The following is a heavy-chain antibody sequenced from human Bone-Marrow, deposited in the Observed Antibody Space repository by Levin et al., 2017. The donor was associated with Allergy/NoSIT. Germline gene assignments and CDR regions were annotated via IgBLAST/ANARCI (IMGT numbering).Heavy chain of an antibody. J-gene: IGHJ6*02. Sequence: AGGSLRLSCAASGFTFTDYAIHWIRQAPGRGLEWVSGVSWNSGTIGYADSVKGRFTISRDNAKNSLYLQMTSLRTEDTALYFCARHKDYGGNGYYYYGMDVWGQGTTVTVSS. CDR1: GFTFTDYA. V-gene: IGHV3-9*01. CDR2: VSWNSGTI. D-gene: IGHD4-23*01. CDR3: ARHKDYGGNGYYYYGMDV.